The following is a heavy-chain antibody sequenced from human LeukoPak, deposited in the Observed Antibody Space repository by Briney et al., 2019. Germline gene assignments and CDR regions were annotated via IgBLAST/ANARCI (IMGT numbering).Heavy chain of an antibody. Sequence: PSETLSLTCTVSGGSMSGYSWGWIRQPPGKGLEWIGSIYYSGSTYYNPSLKSRVTISVDTSKNCFSLKLSSVTAADTAVYYCARHSQQLVLSYFDYWGQGTLVTVSS. D-gene: IGHD6-13*01. CDR3: ARHSQQLVLSYFDY. CDR2: IYYSGST. V-gene: IGHV4-39*01. CDR1: GGSMSGYS. J-gene: IGHJ4*02.